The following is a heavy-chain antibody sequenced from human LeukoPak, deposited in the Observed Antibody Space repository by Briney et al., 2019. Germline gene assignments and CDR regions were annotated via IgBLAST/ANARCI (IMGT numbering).Heavy chain of an antibody. D-gene: IGHD2-15*01. CDR3: AREAKYCSGGSCYFGESDY. J-gene: IGHJ4*02. Sequence: GASVKVSCKASGGTFSSYAISWVRQAPGQGLEWMGRIIPILGIANYAQKFQGRVTITADKSTSTAYMELSSLRSEDTAVYYCAREAKYCSGGSCYFGESDYWGQGTLVTVSS. CDR1: GGTFSSYA. CDR2: IIPILGIA. V-gene: IGHV1-69*04.